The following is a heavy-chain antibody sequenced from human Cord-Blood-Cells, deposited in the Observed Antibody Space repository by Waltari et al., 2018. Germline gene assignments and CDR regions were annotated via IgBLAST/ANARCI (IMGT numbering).Heavy chain of an antibody. V-gene: IGHV2-70*01. D-gene: IGHD4-17*01. J-gene: IGHJ4*02. CDR1: GFSLSTSGMC. CDR3: ARNYGGNSYFDY. CDR2: IDWDDYK. Sequence: QVTLRESGPALVKPTPTLTLTCTFSGFSLSTSGMCVSWIRQTPGKALEWLALIDWDDYKYYSTSLKTRRTISKGTSKNQVVLTMTNMDPVDTATYYCARNYGGNSYFDYWGQGTLVTVSS.